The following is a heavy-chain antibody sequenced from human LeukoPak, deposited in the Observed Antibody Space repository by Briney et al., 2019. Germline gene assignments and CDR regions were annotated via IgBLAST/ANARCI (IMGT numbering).Heavy chain of an antibody. D-gene: IGHD2-15*01. CDR1: GGSINSYY. J-gene: IGHJ4*02. Sequence: SGPGLVKPSETLSLTCTVSGGSINSYYWSWIRQPPGKGLEWIGYIYYDGSTNYNPSLKSRVTISVDTSKNQFSVKLRSVTAADTAVYYCARHHVVVAYFDYWGQGTLVTVSS. CDR2: IYYDGST. V-gene: IGHV4-59*08. CDR3: ARHHVVVAYFDY.